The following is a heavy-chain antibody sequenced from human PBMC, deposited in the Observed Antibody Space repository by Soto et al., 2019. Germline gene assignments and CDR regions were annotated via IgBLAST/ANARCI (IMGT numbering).Heavy chain of an antibody. V-gene: IGHV4-39*01. CDR3: ARSNGGYDRYFDY. CDR1: GGSISSSSYY. CDR2: IYYSGST. J-gene: IGHJ4*02. Sequence: PSETLSLTCTVSGGSISSSSYYWGWIRQPPGKGLEWIGSIYYSGSTYYNPSLKSRVTISVDTSKNQFSLKLSSVTAADTAVYYRARSNGGYDRYFDYWGQGTLVTVSS. D-gene: IGHD5-12*01.